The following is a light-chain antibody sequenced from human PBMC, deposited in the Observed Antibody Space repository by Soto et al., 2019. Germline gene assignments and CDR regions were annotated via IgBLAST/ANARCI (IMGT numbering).Light chain of an antibody. Sequence: QSALTQPASVSGSPGQSIAISCTGTSNDVGGYNYVSWYQQEPGKAPKLLIYDVSTRPSGVSSRFSGSKSGNTASLTISGLQTEDEADYYCTSYTSISTVVFGGWTKLTVL. V-gene: IGLV2-14*01. CDR1: SNDVGGYNY. CDR3: TSYTSISTVV. CDR2: DVS. J-gene: IGLJ3*02.